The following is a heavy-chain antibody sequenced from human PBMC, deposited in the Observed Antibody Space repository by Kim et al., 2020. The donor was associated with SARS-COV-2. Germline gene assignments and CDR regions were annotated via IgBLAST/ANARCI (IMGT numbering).Heavy chain of an antibody. J-gene: IGHJ6*02. CDR2: IYHSGTT. D-gene: IGHD6-13*01. V-gene: IGHV4-39*07. CDR3: ARVWRDSSSWFFPYAMDV. CDR1: GGPITSSDSY. Sequence: SETLSLTCTVSGGPITSSDSYWGWIRQPPGKGLEWIGTIYHSGTTYYNPSLKSRVTISVATSKSQFSLKLNSVIAADTAVYYCARVWRDSSSWFFPYAMDVWGPGTTVTVSS.